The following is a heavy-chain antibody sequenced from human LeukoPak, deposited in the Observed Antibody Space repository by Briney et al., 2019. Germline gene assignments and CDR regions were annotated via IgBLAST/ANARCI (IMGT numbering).Heavy chain of an antibody. CDR2: ISAYNGNT. D-gene: IGHD6-13*01. J-gene: IGHJ4*02. CDR1: GYTFTSYG. CDR3: ARVGSSNLYPLPFDY. Sequence: ASVKVSCKASGYTFTSYGISGVRQAPGQGLEWMGWISAYNGNTNYAQKLQGRVTMTTDTSTSTAYMELRSLRSDDTAVYYCARVGSSNLYPLPFDYWGQGTQVTVSS. V-gene: IGHV1-18*01.